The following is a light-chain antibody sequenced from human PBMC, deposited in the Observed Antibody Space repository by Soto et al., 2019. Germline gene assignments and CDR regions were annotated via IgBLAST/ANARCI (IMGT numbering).Light chain of an antibody. V-gene: IGKV2-28*01. J-gene: IGKJ1*01. CDR2: LGS. CDR3: MQALQTRT. Sequence: DIVMTQSPLSLPVSPGEPASISCRSSQSLLHSNGYNYLDWYLQKPGQSPQLLIYLGSNRASGVPDRFSGSGSGTDFTLKICRVEAEDVGVYYCMQALQTRTFGQGTKVDIK. CDR1: QSLLHSNGYNY.